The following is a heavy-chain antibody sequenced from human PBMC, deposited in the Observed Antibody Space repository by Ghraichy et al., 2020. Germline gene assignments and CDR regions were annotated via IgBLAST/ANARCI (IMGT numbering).Heavy chain of an antibody. CDR1: GFTFSSHW. CDR2: IKSDGSTT. D-gene: IGHD2-2*01. Sequence: GGSLRLSCAASGFTFSSHWMHWVRQVSGKGLVWVARIKSDGSTTTYADSVKGRFTISRDNAKNILYLQMTSLRVEDTGVYYCARAEMTLGLCTSVNCLFDYWGRGTLVSFSS. CDR3: ARAEMTLGLCTSVNCLFDY. J-gene: IGHJ4*02. V-gene: IGHV3-74*01.